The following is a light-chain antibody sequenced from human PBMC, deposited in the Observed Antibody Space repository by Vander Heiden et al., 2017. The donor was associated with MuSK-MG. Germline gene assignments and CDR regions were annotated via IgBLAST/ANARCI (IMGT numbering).Light chain of an antibody. CDR2: AAS. CDR1: QSISSY. V-gene: IGKV1-39*01. Sequence: DIQMTQSPSSLSAYVGDRVTITCRARQSISSYLNWYQQKAGKAPKLLIYAASSVKNEVPSRFSGSGAGKDFTITSSRLQPEDFATYYCQQSYSTPPTFGGGTKVEIK. J-gene: IGKJ4*01. CDR3: QQSYSTPPT.